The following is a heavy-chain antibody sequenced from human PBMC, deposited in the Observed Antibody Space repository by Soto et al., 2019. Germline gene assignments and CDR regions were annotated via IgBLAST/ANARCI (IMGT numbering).Heavy chain of an antibody. Sequence: VQLVESGGGLVKPRGSLRLSCAVSGFSLSDYYMSWIRQAPGEGLEWVSYISSSGSTIYYADSVKGRFTISKDSAENSVCLQMNSLRAEDTAVYYCARVRGDSSGSYYFDYWGQGTLVTVSS. J-gene: IGHJ4*02. D-gene: IGHD3-22*01. CDR1: GFSLSDYY. V-gene: IGHV3-11*01. CDR3: ARVRGDSSGSYYFDY. CDR2: ISSSGSTI.